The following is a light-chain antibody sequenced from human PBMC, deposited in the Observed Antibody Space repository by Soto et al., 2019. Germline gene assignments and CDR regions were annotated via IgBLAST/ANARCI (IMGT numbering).Light chain of an antibody. V-gene: IGLV2-14*03. Sequence: QSALTQPASVSGSPGQSITISCTGTGSDIGGYDYVSWYQQHPGKAPKLLIYDVNNRPSWVSNRFSGSKSGNTASLTISGLQAEDEADYYCSSYTSSIILHVVFGGGTKVTVL. J-gene: IGLJ2*01. CDR3: SSYTSSIILHVV. CDR2: DVN. CDR1: GSDIGGYDY.